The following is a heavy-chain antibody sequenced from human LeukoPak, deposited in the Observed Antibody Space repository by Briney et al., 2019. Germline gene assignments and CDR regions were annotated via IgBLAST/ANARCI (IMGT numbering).Heavy chain of an antibody. CDR2: IYTSGST. Sequence: SESLSLTCTVSGGSISSYYWSWIRQPAGKGLEWIGRIYTSGSTNYNPSLKSRVTMSVDTSKNQFSLKLSSVTAADTAVYYCARAMVGATMNWFDPWGQGTLVTVSS. V-gene: IGHV4-4*07. J-gene: IGHJ5*02. D-gene: IGHD1-26*01. CDR3: ARAMVGATMNWFDP. CDR1: GGSISSYY.